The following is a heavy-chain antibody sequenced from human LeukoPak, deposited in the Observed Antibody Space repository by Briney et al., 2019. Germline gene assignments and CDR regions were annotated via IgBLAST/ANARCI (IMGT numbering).Heavy chain of an antibody. V-gene: IGHV1-69*13. CDR3: ARDGVYSGSYFDY. D-gene: IGHD1-26*01. CDR1: GGTFSSYA. Sequence: GASVKVSCKASGGTFSSYAISWVRQAPGQGLKWMGGIIPIFGTANYAQKFQGRVTITADESTSTAYMELSSLRSEDTAVYYCARDGVYSGSYFDYWGQGTLVTVSS. J-gene: IGHJ4*02. CDR2: IIPIFGTA.